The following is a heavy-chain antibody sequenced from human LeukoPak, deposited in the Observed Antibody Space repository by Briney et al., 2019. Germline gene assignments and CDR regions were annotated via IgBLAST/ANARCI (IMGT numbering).Heavy chain of an antibody. CDR2: IHTSGTT. V-gene: IGHV4-4*07. CDR1: GGSISNYH. J-gene: IGHJ4*02. Sequence: SETLSLTCTVFGGSISNYHWSWIRQPAGKGLEWTSQIHTSGTTNYNPPLKSRVSMSIDTPENQLSLTIRSVTAADTAVYYCARRDISSGWSFDHWGQGILVTVSS. D-gene: IGHD6-19*01. CDR3: ARRDISSGWSFDH.